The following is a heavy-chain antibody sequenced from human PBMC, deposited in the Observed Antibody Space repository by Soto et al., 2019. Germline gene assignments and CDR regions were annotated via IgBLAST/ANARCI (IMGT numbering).Heavy chain of an antibody. D-gene: IGHD2-8*02. CDR3: ARLGLAPYYYGMDV. CDR1: GVTVTSYE. J-gene: IGHJ6*02. V-gene: IGHV3-48*03. Sequence: GGSLRLSCAASGVTVTSYEMNLVRQAPGKGLEWVSYISSSGSTIYYADSVKGRFTISRDNAKNSLYLQMNRLRAEDKAVYYCARLGLAPYYYGMDVWGQGTTVTVSS. CDR2: ISSSGSTI.